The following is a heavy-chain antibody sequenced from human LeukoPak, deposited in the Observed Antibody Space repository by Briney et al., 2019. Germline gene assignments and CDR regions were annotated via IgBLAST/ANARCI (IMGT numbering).Heavy chain of an antibody. J-gene: IGHJ5*02. V-gene: IGHV3-21*01. CDR2: ISSSSSYI. Sequence: GGSLRLSCAASGFTFSSYSMNWVRQAPGKGLEWVSSISSSSSYIYYADSVKGRFTISRDNAKNSLYLQMNGLRAEDTAVYYCARQRPTTVVTPVWFDPWGQGTLVTVSS. CDR3: ARQRPTTVVTPVWFDP. CDR1: GFTFSSYS. D-gene: IGHD4-23*01.